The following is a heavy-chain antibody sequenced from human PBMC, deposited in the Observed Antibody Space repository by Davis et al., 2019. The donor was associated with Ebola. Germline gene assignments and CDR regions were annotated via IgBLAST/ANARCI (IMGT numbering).Heavy chain of an antibody. CDR3: ARDLYYGMDV. V-gene: IGHV1-2*04. CDR1: GYTFTSYD. Sequence: ASVKVSCKASGYTFTSYDINWVRQAPGQGLEWMGWINPNSGGTNYAQKFQGWVTMTRDTSISTAYMELSRLRSDDTAVYYCARDLYYGMDVWGQGTTVTVSS. J-gene: IGHJ6*02. CDR2: INPNSGGT.